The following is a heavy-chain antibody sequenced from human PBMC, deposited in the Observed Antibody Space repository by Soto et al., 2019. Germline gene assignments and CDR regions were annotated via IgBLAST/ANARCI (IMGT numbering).Heavy chain of an antibody. V-gene: IGHV3-30*18. J-gene: IGHJ6*03. Sequence: GGSLRLSCAASGFTFSSYGMHWVRQAPGKGLEWVAVISYDGSNKYYADSVKGRFTISRDNSKNTLYLQMNSLRAEDTAVYYCAKEGIGYYDFWSDAGPYYYYYMDVWGKGTTVTVS. CDR2: ISYDGSNK. D-gene: IGHD3-3*01. CDR3: AKEGIGYYDFWSDAGPYYYYYMDV. CDR1: GFTFSSYG.